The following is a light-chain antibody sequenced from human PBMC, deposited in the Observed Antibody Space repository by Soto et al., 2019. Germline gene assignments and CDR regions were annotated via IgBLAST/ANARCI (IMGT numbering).Light chain of an antibody. Sequence: DIQLTQSPSFLSASVGDRVTMTCRASQGVSTYLAWYQQKPGKAPKLLIYGASTLQSGVPSRFSGSGSGTEFALATSSLQPEDFATYYCQQLITCPRTCGQGTKVVIK. CDR3: QQLITCPRT. J-gene: IGKJ1*01. CDR2: GAS. V-gene: IGKV1-9*01. CDR1: QGVSTY.